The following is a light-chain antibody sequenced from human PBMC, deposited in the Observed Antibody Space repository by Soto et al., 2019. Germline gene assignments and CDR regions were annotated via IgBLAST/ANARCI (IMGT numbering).Light chain of an antibody. CDR2: EVS. J-gene: IGLJ3*02. CDR3: SSRTSTSAVV. V-gene: IGLV2-14*01. Sequence: ALTQPASVSGSPGQSITISCTGTSSDVDVYSYVSWYQQHPGKAPKLMIYEVSNRPSGISDRFSGSMSGNTASLTISGLQAEDEADYYCSSRTSTSAVVFGGGTKLTVL. CDR1: SSDVDVYSY.